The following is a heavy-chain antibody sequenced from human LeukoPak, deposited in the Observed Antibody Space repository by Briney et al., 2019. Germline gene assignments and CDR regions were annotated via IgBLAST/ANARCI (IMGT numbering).Heavy chain of an antibody. CDR2: IIPIFGTA. CDR3: ARGYCSSNSCYIDWFDP. CDR1: GGTFSSYA. J-gene: IGHJ5*02. D-gene: IGHD2-2*02. Sequence: SVKVSCKASGGTFSSYAISWVRQAPGQGLEWMGGIIPIFGTANYAQKFQGRVTITTDESTSTAYMELSSLRSEDTAVYYCARGYCSSNSCYIDWFDPWGQGTLVTVSS. V-gene: IGHV1-69*05.